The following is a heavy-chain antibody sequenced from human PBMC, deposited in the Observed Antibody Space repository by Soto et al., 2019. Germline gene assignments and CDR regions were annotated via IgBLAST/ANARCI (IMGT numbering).Heavy chain of an antibody. J-gene: IGHJ3*02. CDR2: ISGSGGST. D-gene: IGHD6-13*01. Sequence: PGGSLRLSCAASGFTFSSYAGSWVRQAPGKGLEWVSAISGSGGSTYYADSVKGRFTISRDNSKNTLYLQMNSLRAEDTAVYYCAKDARIAAAGNDAFDIWGQGTMVTVSS. CDR3: AKDARIAAAGNDAFDI. V-gene: IGHV3-23*01. CDR1: GFTFSSYA.